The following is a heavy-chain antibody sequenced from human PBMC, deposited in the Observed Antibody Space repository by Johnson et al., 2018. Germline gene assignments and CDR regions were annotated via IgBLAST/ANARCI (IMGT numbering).Heavy chain of an antibody. Sequence: QVQLVQSGGGVVQPGRSLRLSCAASGFTFSRYGMYWVRQAPGKGLEWVAVISYDGSNKYYADSVKGRFTISRDNSKNTLYLQMNSLRAEDTAVYYCARAESSPHYGMDVWGQGTTVTVSS. CDR2: ISYDGSNK. J-gene: IGHJ6*02. CDR3: ARAESSPHYGMDV. CDR1: GFTFSRYG. D-gene: IGHD6-13*01. V-gene: IGHV3-30*03.